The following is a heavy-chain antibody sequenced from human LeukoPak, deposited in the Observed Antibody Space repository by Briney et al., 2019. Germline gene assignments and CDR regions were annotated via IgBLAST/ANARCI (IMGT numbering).Heavy chain of an antibody. Sequence: SQTLSLTCTVSGGSISSGGHYWSWFRHHPGKGLEWIGYIYDSGSTYYNPSLKSRVAVSVDTSKNQFSLNLSSVTAADTAVYYCARGPTVTTDYWGQGTLVTVSP. V-gene: IGHV4-31*03. CDR3: ARGPTVTTDY. CDR2: IYDSGST. J-gene: IGHJ4*02. CDR1: GGSISSGGHY. D-gene: IGHD4-17*01.